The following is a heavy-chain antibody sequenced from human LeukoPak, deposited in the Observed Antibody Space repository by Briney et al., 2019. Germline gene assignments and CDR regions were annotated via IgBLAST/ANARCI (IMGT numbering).Heavy chain of an antibody. D-gene: IGHD6-19*01. V-gene: IGHV4-4*07. CDR3: ARGRAVAEY. CDR2: INTSGST. CDR1: GGPISNCY. Sequence: SETLSLTCTVSGGPISNCYWSWIRQPAWRGLEWIGRINTSGSTNYNPSLKSRVTMSADTSKNQFSLQLSSVTATDTAVYYCARGRAVAEYWGQGTLVTVSS. J-gene: IGHJ4*02.